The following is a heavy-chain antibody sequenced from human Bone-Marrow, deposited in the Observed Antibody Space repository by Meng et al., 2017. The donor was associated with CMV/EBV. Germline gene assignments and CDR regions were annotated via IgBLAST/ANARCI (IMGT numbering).Heavy chain of an antibody. CDR2: INWNGDNT. V-gene: IGHV3-20*04. Sequence: GESLKISCAASGFTFHDYGMSWVRQAPGKGLEWVSGINWNGDNTGYADSVKGRFTISRDNSKNTLYLQMNSLRAEDTAVYYCAKEGEAYCGGDCYFRAFDIWGQGTMVTVSS. D-gene: IGHD2-21*01. J-gene: IGHJ3*02. CDR1: GFTFHDYG. CDR3: AKEGEAYCGGDCYFRAFDI.